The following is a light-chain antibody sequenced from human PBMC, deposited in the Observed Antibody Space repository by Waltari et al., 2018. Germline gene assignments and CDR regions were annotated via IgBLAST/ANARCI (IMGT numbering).Light chain of an antibody. V-gene: IGKV1-39*01. CDR2: AAS. Sequence: DIQMTQSPSSLSASVGYRVTITCRASQSISSYLNWYHQKQGKAPKLLIYAASSLQSGVPSRFSVSGSGTDFTLTISSLQPEDFATYYCQQSYSTPWTFGQGTKVEIK. CDR1: QSISSY. J-gene: IGKJ1*01. CDR3: QQSYSTPWT.